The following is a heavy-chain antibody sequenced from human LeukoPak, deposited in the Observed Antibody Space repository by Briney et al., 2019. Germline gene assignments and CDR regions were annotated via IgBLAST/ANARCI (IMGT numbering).Heavy chain of an antibody. CDR3: ARASITIFGGPDAFDI. Sequence: ASVKVSCKASGGTFSSYAISWVRQAPGQGLEWMGGIIPIFGTANYAQKFQGRVTITADESTSTAYMELSSLRSEDTAVYYCARASITIFGGPDAFDIWGQGTMVTVSS. D-gene: IGHD3-3*01. CDR2: IIPIFGTA. V-gene: IGHV1-69*13. J-gene: IGHJ3*02. CDR1: GGTFSSYA.